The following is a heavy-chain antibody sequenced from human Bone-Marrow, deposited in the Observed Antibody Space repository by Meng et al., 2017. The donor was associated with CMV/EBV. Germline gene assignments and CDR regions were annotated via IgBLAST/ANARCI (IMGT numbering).Heavy chain of an antibody. V-gene: IGHV3-33*03. CDR3: AGADLLGTFSAGDF. Sequence: GGSLRLSCAASGFTFSSYRMHWVRQAPGKGLEWVAVIWYDGSNKYYAASVKGRFTISRGNPKNSLYLQKNSLRAEDTAVYYCAGADLLGTFSAGDFWGQGTLVAASS. CDR2: IWYDGSNK. D-gene: IGHD1-26*01. CDR1: GFTFSSYR. J-gene: IGHJ4*02.